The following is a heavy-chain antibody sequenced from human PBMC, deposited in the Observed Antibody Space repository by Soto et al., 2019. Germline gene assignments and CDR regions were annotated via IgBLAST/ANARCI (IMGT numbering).Heavy chain of an antibody. CDR2: MNPNSGNT. CDR1: GYTFTSYD. D-gene: IGHD6-6*01. V-gene: IGHV1-8*01. J-gene: IGHJ6*02. CDR3: ARDLWSGYSSSSFYYYGMDV. Sequence: GASVKVSCKASGYTFTSYDINWVRQATGQGLEWMGWMNPNSGNTGYAQKFQGRVTITRNTSISTAYMELSSLRSEDTAVYYCARDLWSGYSSSSFYYYGMDVWGQGTTVTVSS.